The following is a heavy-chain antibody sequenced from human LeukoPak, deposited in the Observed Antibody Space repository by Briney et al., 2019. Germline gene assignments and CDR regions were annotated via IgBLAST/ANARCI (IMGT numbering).Heavy chain of an antibody. D-gene: IGHD2-2*01. V-gene: IGHV3-48*02. CDR2: ISSGGSSI. Sequence: QPGGSLRLSCAASGFTFSAYSMNWVRQAPGKGLEWVSYISSGGSSIYYADSVKGRFTISRDDAKNSLYLQMNGLRDGDTAVYYCARDSCSSTSCLSIDDYWGQGTLVTVSS. CDR3: ARDSCSSTSCLSIDDY. J-gene: IGHJ4*02. CDR1: GFTFSAYS.